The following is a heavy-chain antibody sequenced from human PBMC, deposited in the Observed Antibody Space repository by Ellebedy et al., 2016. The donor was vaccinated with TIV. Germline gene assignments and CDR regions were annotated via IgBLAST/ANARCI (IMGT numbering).Heavy chain of an antibody. CDR2: INQDGSDK. CDR1: GFSFRSYW. J-gene: IGHJ3*01. Sequence: GESLKISCAGSGFSFRSYWMSWVRQAPGKGLEWVANINQDGSDKYYVDSVKGRFAISRDNAKNSLYLQMNGLRAEDTSVYYCATDGSYGDYLSPTHAFAFWGRGTMVTVSS. V-gene: IGHV3-7*01. CDR3: ATDGSYGDYLSPTHAFAF. D-gene: IGHD4-17*01.